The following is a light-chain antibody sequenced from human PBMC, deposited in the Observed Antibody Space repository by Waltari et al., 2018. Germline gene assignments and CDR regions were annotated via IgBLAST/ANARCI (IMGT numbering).Light chain of an antibody. CDR2: AAS. J-gene: IGKJ4*01. Sequence: TWGASQAIRNDLGWFQQKPGKAPRRLIYAASRLQSGVPSRFSGSGSGTQFTLTISSLQPEDFATYYCLQHNTYPLTFGGGTKVEI. V-gene: IGKV1-17*01. CDR1: QAIRND. CDR3: LQHNTYPLT.